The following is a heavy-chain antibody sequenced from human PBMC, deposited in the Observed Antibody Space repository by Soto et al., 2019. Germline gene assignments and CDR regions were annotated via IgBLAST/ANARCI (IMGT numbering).Heavy chain of an antibody. Sequence: VKVSCKASGYTFTSYYMHWVRQAPGQGLEWMGIINPSGGSTSYAQKFQGRVTMTRDTSTSTVYMELSSLRSEDTAVYYCARGVSSSSAVGYYYYGMDVWGQGTTVTVSS. V-gene: IGHV1-46*01. CDR3: ARGVSSSSAVGYYYYGMDV. D-gene: IGHD6-6*01. CDR1: GYTFTSYY. CDR2: INPSGGST. J-gene: IGHJ6*02.